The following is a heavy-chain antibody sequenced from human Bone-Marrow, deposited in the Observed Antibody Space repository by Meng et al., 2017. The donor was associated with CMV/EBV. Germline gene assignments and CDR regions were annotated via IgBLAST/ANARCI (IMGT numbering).Heavy chain of an antibody. D-gene: IGHD1-26*01. CDR2: ISGSGGST. V-gene: IGHV3-23*01. J-gene: IGHJ4*02. Sequence: GESLKISCAASGFTFSSYAMSWVRQAPGKGLEWVSAISGSGGSTYYADSVKGRFTISRDNSKNTLYLQMNSLRAEDTAVYYCASWYSGSYYWGQGTLVTVAS. CDR3: ASWYSGSYY. CDR1: GFTFSSYA.